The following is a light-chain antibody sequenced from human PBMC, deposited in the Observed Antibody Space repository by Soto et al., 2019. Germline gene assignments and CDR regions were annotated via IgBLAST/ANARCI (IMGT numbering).Light chain of an antibody. CDR2: EVT. CDR3: SSYTSSSSWV. V-gene: IGLV2-14*01. Sequence: QSALTQPASVSGPPGQSITISCTGTSSDVGAYNYVSWYQQHSGKAPKLIIYEVTNRPSGVSNRFSASKSGNTASLTIFGLQAEDEADYYCSSYTSSSSWVFGGGTKLTVL. J-gene: IGLJ3*02. CDR1: SSDVGAYNY.